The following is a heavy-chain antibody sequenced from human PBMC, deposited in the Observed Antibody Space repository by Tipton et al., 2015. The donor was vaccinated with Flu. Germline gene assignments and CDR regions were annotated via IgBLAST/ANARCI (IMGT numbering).Heavy chain of an antibody. CDR1: INYA. CDR3: VKESGRGHYGDFDY. CDR2: ISGDGYAT. V-gene: IGHV3-23*01. J-gene: IGHJ4*02. Sequence: SLRLSCAAFINYAMSWVRQAPGKGLEWVSSISGDGYATYYADSVKGRFSIYRDTSKNTLYLQMDSLRAEDTALYYCVKESGRGHYGDFDYWGQGTLVTVSS. D-gene: IGHD4-17*01.